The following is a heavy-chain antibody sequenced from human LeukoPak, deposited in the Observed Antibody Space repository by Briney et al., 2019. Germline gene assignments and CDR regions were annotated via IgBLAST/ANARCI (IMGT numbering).Heavy chain of an antibody. D-gene: IGHD3-3*01. CDR2: VYYSGST. CDR1: GGSISGYY. CDR3: ARDLGRGFFNGMDV. Sequence: SETLSLTCTVSGGSISGYYWNWLRQPPGKGLVWIGYVYYSGSTKYNPSFKSRVIISEDTSKNQFSLKLSSVTAADTAVYYCARDLGRGFFNGMDVWGQGTTVTVSS. J-gene: IGHJ6*02. V-gene: IGHV4-59*01.